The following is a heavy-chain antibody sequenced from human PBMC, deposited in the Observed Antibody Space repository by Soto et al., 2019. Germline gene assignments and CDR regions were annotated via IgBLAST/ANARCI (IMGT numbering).Heavy chain of an antibody. CDR2: INHSGST. V-gene: IGHV4-34*01. Sequence: TLSLTCAVYGGSFSGYYWSWIRQPPGKGLEWIGEINHSGSTNYNPSLKSRVTISVDTSKNQFSLKLSSVTAADTAVYYCARGLLRSYYYYGMDVWGQGTTVTVSS. CDR3: ARGLLRSYYYYGMDV. CDR1: GGSFSGYY. J-gene: IGHJ6*02.